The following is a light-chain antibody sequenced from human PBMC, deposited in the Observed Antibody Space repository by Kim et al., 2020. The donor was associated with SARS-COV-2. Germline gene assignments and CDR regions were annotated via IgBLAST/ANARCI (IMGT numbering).Light chain of an antibody. J-gene: IGKJ1*01. Sequence: SPGERATLSCRASQTINSKIVAYHQNKRGQPTRLIIDGASSTATGIPDRFSGRGDRTDSIIISNRQEPEDAAEYYCQHNGDAPWTFGQGTKVDIK. CDR1: QTINSKI. CDR3: QHNGDAPWT. V-gene: IGKV3-20*01. CDR2: GAS.